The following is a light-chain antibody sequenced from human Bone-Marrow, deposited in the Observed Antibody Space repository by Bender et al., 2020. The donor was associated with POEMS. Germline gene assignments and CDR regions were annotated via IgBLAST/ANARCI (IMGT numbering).Light chain of an antibody. CDR2: EVT. J-gene: IGLJ2*01. V-gene: IGLV2-14*01. CDR3: ASYRSSSPYVV. Sequence: QSALTQPASVSGSPGQSITISCTGTSGDVGGYNYVSWYQQHPGKAPKIMIYEVTNRPSGVANRFSGSKSGNTASLTISGLQAEDEADYYCASYRSSSPYVVFGGGTKLTVL. CDR1: SGDVGGYNY.